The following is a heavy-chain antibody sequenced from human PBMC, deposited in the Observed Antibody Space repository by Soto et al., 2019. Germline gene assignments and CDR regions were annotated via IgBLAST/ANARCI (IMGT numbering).Heavy chain of an antibody. J-gene: IGHJ4*02. CDR1: GFTFSSYV. CDR3: ATRHYYGSGSYHLDN. Sequence: VQVLESGGGLVQPGGSLRLSCAASGFTFSSYVMSWVRQAPGKGLEWVALIWYDGSNKYYADSVKGRFTISRDNFKDTLFLQMSSLRAEDTAVYYCATRHYYGSGSYHLDNWGQGTLVTVSS. D-gene: IGHD3-10*01. CDR2: IWYDGSNK. V-gene: IGHV3-30*02.